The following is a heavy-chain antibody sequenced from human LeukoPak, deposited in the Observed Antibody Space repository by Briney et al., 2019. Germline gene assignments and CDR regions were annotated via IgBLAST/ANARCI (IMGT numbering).Heavy chain of an antibody. J-gene: IGHJ4*02. CDR3: ARDPYYDILTGYTYYFDY. CDR1: GFTFSSYA. V-gene: IGHV3-30-3*01. D-gene: IGHD3-9*01. CDR2: ISYDGSNK. Sequence: PGGSLRLSCAASGFTFSSYAMHWVRQAPGKGLEWVAVISYDGSNKYYADSVKGRFTISRDNSKNTLYLQMNSLRAEDTAVYYCARDPYYDILTGYTYYFDYWGQGTLVTVSS.